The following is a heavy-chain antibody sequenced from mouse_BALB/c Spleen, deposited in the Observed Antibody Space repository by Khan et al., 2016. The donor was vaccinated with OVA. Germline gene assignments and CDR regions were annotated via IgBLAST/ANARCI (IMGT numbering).Heavy chain of an antibody. CDR2: INPTSGYT. V-gene: IGHV1-7*01. CDR1: GYTFTSYW. CDR3: ARDRIDY. J-gene: IGHJ2*01. Sequence: QVQLKESGAELAKPGASVKMSCTASGYTFTSYWMHWIKQRPGQGLEWIGYINPTSGYTDYNQKFKDKATLTADKSSSTAYMQLSSLTSDASAVYYCARDRIDYWGQGTARTVSS.